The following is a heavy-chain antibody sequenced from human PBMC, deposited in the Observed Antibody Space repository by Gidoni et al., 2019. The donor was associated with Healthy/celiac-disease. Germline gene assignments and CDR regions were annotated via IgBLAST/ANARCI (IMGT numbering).Heavy chain of an antibody. V-gene: IGHV4-59*01. CDR2: IYYSGST. CDR3: ARDAQGSHYYYYYYMDV. Sequence: QVQLQESGPGLVKPSETLSLTCTVSGASISSYYWSWIRQPPGKGLEWIGYIYYSGSTNYNPSLKSRVTISVDTSKNQFSLKLSSVTAADTAVYYCARDAQGSHYYYYYYMDVWGKGTTVTVSS. CDR1: GASISSYY. J-gene: IGHJ6*03.